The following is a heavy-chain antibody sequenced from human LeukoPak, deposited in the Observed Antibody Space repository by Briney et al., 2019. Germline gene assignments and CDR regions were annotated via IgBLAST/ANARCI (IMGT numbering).Heavy chain of an antibody. Sequence: SSQTLSLTWALDAASLTAYYWGCVRQPARKGMEWDGAIHKIGRTNYNPTLTSRVTRSVYTSKNQFSLTLSSVTAADTAVYYCARGRDSSSWYSNYYGMDGWGQVTTVTASS. CDR3: ARGRDSSSWYSNYYGMDG. CDR2: IHKIGRT. J-gene: IGHJ6*01. V-gene: IGHV4-34*01. CDR1: AASLTAYY. D-gene: IGHD6-13*01.